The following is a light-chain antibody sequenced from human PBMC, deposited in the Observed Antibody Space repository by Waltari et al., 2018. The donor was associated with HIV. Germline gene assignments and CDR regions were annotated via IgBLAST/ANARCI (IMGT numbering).Light chain of an antibody. V-gene: IGLV2-18*02. CDR1: TSDLGSYNR. J-gene: IGLJ1*01. CDR3: SSYSGNNGYV. Sequence: QSALTQPPSVSGSLGQSVTIPCTGSTSDLGSYNRVPWYQQSPGTAPKLLLRDVDHRPSGVPNRFSGSKAGYTATLTISGLQAEDEADYFCSSYSGNNGYVFGTGTKVTVL. CDR2: DVD.